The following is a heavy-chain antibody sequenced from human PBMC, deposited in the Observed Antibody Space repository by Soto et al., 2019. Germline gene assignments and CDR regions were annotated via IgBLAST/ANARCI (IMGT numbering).Heavy chain of an antibody. CDR2: IYHSGST. V-gene: IGHV4-30-2*01. D-gene: IGHD3-22*01. CDR3: ARSKSWDYYDSSGYYYNWFDP. J-gene: IGHJ5*02. Sequence: QLQLQESGSGLVKPSQTLSLTCAVSGGSISSGGYSWSWIRQPPGKGLEWIGYIYHSGSTYYNPSLKSRVTISVDRSKNQFSLKLSSVTAADTAVYYCARSKSWDYYDSSGYYYNWFDPWGQGTLVTVSS. CDR1: GGSISSGGYS.